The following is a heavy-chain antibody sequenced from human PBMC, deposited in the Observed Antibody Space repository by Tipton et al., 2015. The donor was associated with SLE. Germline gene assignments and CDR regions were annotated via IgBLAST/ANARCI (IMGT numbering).Heavy chain of an antibody. CDR2: IYYSGST. CDR3: ARVSRMVRGRYFDL. J-gene: IGHJ2*01. V-gene: IGHV4-59*06. CDR1: GGSISSYY. Sequence: TLSLTCTVSGGSISSYYWSWIRQPPGKGLEWMGYIYYSGSTYYNPSLKSRVTMSVDTSKNQFSLKLSSVTAADTAVYYCARVSRMVRGRYFDLWGRGTLVTVSS. D-gene: IGHD3-10*01.